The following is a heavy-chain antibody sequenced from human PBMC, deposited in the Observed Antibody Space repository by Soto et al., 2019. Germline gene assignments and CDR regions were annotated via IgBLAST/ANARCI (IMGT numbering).Heavy chain of an antibody. J-gene: IGHJ6*02. CDR3: TTLYYGSGSYYKDESGYYYYYGMDV. CDR2: IKSKTDGGTT. Sequence: GGSLRLSCAASGFTFSNAWMNWVRQAPGKGLEWVGRIKSKTDGGTTDYAAPVKGRFTISRDDSKNTPYLQMNSLKTEDTAVYYCTTLYYGSGSYYKDESGYYYYYGMDVWGQGTTVTVSS. V-gene: IGHV3-15*07. CDR1: GFTFSNAW. D-gene: IGHD3-10*01.